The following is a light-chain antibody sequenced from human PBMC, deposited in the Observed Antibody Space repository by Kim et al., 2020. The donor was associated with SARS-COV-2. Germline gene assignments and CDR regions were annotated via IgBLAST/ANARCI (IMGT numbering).Light chain of an antibody. CDR3: QHYNNWPST. Sequence: EIVMTQSPATLSVSPGERATLSCRASQSVSSNLSWYQQKPAGPPELLIYGASTRATGIPARFSGSGSGTEFTPTISSLQSEDFAVNYCQHYNNWPSTLGHGTQV. V-gene: IGKV3-15*01. J-gene: IGKJ1*01. CDR1: QSVSSN. CDR2: GAS.